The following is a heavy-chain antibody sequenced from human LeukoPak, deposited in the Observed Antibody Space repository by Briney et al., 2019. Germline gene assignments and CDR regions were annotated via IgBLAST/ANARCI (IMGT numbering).Heavy chain of an antibody. V-gene: IGHV1-2*06. CDR3: TRNSGTYYTDY. Sequence: ASVEVSCKASGYTFTGYYMHWVRQAPGQGLEWMGRINPNSGGTNYAQKFQGRVTMTRDTSISTAYMELSRLRSDDTAVYYCTRNSGTYYTDYWGQGTLVTVSS. D-gene: IGHD1-26*01. CDR1: GYTFTGYY. J-gene: IGHJ4*02. CDR2: INPNSGGT.